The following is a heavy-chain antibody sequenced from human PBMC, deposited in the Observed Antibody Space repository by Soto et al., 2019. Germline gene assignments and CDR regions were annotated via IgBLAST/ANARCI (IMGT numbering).Heavy chain of an antibody. D-gene: IGHD6-6*01. CDR3: ARDVKQLVPLSYYFYGMDV. Sequence: QVQLQESRPGLVKPSETLSLTCTVSGGSISSYYWIWIRQPPGKGLEWIGYIYYSGSTNYNPSLRSRANISVDTAKNQSSLKLSSVTAADTAVHCCARDVKQLVPLSYYFYGMDVWGQGTTVTVAS. CDR2: IYYSGST. CDR1: GGSISSYY. J-gene: IGHJ6*02. V-gene: IGHV4-59*01.